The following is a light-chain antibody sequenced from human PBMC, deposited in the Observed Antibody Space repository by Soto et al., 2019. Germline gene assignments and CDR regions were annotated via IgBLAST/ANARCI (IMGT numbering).Light chain of an antibody. CDR2: AAS. J-gene: IGKJ1*01. CDR3: QQYYSYPRT. Sequence: AIRMTQSPSSFSASTGDRVTITCRASQGISSYLAWYQQKPGKAPKLLIYAASTLQSGVPSRFSGSGSGTDFTLTISCLQAEDVATYDCQQYYSYPRTFGQGTKVEIK. V-gene: IGKV1-8*01. CDR1: QGISSY.